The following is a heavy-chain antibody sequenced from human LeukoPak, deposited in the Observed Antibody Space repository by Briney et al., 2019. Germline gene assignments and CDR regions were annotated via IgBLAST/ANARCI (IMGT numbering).Heavy chain of an antibody. V-gene: IGHV4-39*01. J-gene: IGHJ5*02. CDR1: GGSIRSSYYY. D-gene: IGHD2-2*01. Sequence: SETLSLTCTVSGGSIRSSYYYWGWIRQPPGKGLEWIGSIYDSGSTYYNPSLKSRVTISVDTSKNQFSLKLNSVTPEDTAVYYCARRLTQYDCFDPWGQGILVTVSS. CDR3: ARRLTQYDCFDP. CDR2: IYDSGST.